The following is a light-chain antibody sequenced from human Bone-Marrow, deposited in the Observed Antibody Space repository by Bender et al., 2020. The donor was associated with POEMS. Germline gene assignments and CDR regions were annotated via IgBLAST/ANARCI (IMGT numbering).Light chain of an antibody. J-gene: IGLJ3*02. CDR1: SSDVGGYNY. V-gene: IGLV2-8*01. CDR3: CSYAGSSTWV. CDR2: EVN. Sequence: QSALTQPPSASGSPGQSVTISCTGTSSDVGGYNYVSWYQQHPDKAPKLMIFEVNKRPSGVPDRFSGSKSGNTASLTVSGLQAEDEADYYCCSYAGSSTWVFGGGTKLTVL.